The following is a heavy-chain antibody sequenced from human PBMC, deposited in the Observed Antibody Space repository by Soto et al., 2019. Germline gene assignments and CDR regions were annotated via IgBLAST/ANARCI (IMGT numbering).Heavy chain of an antibody. CDR3: AKDLDTAMVNDY. J-gene: IGHJ4*02. D-gene: IGHD5-18*01. V-gene: IGHV3-23*01. CDR1: GFTFSSYA. CDR2: ITGSGDST. Sequence: GGSLRLSCAASGFTFSSYAMSWVRQVPGKGLEWVSAITGSGDSTYYADSVKGRFTISRDNSKNTLYLQMNSLRAEDTAVYYCAKDLDTAMVNDYWGQGTLVTVSS.